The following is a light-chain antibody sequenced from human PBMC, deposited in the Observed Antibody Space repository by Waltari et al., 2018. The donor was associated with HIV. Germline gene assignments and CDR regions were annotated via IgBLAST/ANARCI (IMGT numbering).Light chain of an antibody. CDR1: TNNVSHQG. CDR2: RNN. CDR3: SAWDTSLSAWV. V-gene: IGLV10-54*01. Sequence: QAGLTQPPSMSKGLRQTATLTCTGHTNNVSHQGAARLQQHHSHPPTLRSHRNNTRPSGISGTFSASRSGNTASLTITGLQPEDEADYYCSAWDTSLSAWVFGGGTKLTVL. J-gene: IGLJ3*02.